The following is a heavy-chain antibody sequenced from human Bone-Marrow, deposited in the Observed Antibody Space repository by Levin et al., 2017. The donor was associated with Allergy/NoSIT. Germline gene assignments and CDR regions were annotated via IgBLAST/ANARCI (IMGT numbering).Heavy chain of an antibody. CDR1: GFTFRHYT. D-gene: IGHD3-22*01. V-gene: IGHV3-48*02. J-gene: IGHJ4*02. CDR3: ARDPARGYYDSSGYSGDH. Sequence: GGSQRLSCAASGFTFRHYTMNWVRQAPGKGLEWVSCITSSGDSTYYADSVKGRFTISRDNAKNSLYLQLNRLRDEDTAMYYCARDPARGYYDSSGYSGDHWGQGTLVTVSS. CDR2: ITSSGDST.